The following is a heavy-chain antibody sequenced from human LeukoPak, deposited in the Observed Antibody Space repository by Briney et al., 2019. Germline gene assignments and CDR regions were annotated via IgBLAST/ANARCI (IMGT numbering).Heavy chain of an antibody. D-gene: IGHD2-2*01. Sequence: GGSLRLSCAASGFTFSSSSMNWVRQAPGKGLEWLSYISRSSSTIYYADSVKGRFTISRDNAKNSLYLQMNSLRDEDTAVYYCARDQRAYCSTTSCKYNWFDPWGQGTLVT. CDR1: GFTFSSSS. CDR2: ISRSSSTI. CDR3: ARDQRAYCSTTSCKYNWFDP. V-gene: IGHV3-48*02. J-gene: IGHJ5*02.